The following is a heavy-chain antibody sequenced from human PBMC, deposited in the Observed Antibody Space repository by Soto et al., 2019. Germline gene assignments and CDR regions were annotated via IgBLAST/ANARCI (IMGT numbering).Heavy chain of an antibody. CDR1: GYTFTSYG. V-gene: IGHV1-18*01. J-gene: IGHJ3*02. Sequence: QVQLVQSGAEVKKPGASVKVSCKASGYTFTSYGISWVRQAPGQGLEWMGWISAYNGNTNYAQKLQGRGTMTTDTTTSTAYMELRSLRSEDTAVYYCARDLVWEEVGATSAFDIWGQGTMVTVSS. CDR2: ISAYNGNT. D-gene: IGHD1-26*01. CDR3: ARDLVWEEVGATSAFDI.